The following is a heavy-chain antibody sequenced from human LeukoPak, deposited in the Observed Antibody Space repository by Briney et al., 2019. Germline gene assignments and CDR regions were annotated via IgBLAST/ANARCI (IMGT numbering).Heavy chain of an antibody. CDR1: GYTFTNYA. CDR2: INTKTGNP. CDR3: AREGIVVVPADMGYYYMDV. Sequence: GVSVKVSCKASGYTFTNYAMNWVRQAPGQGLEWMGWINTKTGNPTYAQGFRGRFVFSLDTSVSTAYLQISSLEAEDTAVYYCAREGIVVVPADMGYYYMDVWGKGTTVTVPS. J-gene: IGHJ6*03. D-gene: IGHD2-2*01. V-gene: IGHV7-4-1*02.